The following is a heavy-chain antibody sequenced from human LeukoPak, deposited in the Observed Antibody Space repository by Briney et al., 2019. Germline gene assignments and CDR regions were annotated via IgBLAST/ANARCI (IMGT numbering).Heavy chain of an antibody. Sequence: SETLSLTCAVYGGSFSGYYWSWIRQPPGKGLEWIGEINHSGSTNYNPSLKSRVTISVDTSKNQFSLKLSSVTAADTAVYYCARYKGSRGYSYGNYYYYYMDVRGKGTTVTVSS. CDR1: GGSFSGYY. CDR3: ARYKGSRGYSYGNYYYYYMDV. J-gene: IGHJ6*03. D-gene: IGHD5-18*01. CDR2: INHSGST. V-gene: IGHV4-34*01.